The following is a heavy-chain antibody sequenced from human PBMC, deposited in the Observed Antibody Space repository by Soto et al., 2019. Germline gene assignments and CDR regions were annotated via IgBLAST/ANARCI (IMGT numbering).Heavy chain of an antibody. CDR2: TSYDGNNE. D-gene: IGHD1-1*01. J-gene: IGHJ4*02. Sequence: GALRLSYAASVFAWSHYAMHWVRQAPGKGLEWVALTSYDGNNEYYTDSVKGRFTISRDNSKNTLFLQMNSPRPEDTAVYYCAKDKGLFNWATYYFDYWGQGALVTVSS. CDR3: AKDKGLFNWATYYFDY. CDR1: VFAWSHYA. V-gene: IGHV3-30*18.